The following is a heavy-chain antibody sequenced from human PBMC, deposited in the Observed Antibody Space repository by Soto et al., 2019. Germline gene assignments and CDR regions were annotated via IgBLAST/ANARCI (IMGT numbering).Heavy chain of an antibody. CDR3: AQGRWRPGGFFDY. Sequence: QVQLQEWGPGLVKPSQTLSLTCTVSGGSISSGGYYWSWIRQHPGKAREWIGYIYYSGSTYYNPSLKSRVTLSVDTSKDPFSLKLSSVTAADTAVYYCAQGRWRPGGFFDYWGQGTLVTVSS. D-gene: IGHD3-10*01. CDR1: GGSISSGGYY. V-gene: IGHV4-31*03. CDR2: IYYSGST. J-gene: IGHJ4*02.